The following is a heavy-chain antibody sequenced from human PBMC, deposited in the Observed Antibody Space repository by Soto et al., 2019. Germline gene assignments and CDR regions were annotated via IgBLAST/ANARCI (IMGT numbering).Heavy chain of an antibody. CDR3: ARGERYYDILTGYYIGNWFDP. CDR1: EFTFSSYA. CDR2: ISGSGGTT. Sequence: GGSLRLSCAASEFTFSSYAMSWVRQAPGKGLEWVSAISGSGGTTYYADSVKGRFTISRDNSKNTLYLQMNSLRDEDTAVYYCARGERYYDILTGYYIGNWFDPWGQGTLVTVSS. D-gene: IGHD3-9*01. J-gene: IGHJ5*02. V-gene: IGHV3-23*01.